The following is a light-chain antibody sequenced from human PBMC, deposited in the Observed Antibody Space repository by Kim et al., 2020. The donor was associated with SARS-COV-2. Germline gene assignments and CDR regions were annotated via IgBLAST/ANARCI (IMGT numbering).Light chain of an antibody. Sequence: PGERAIRSCRASQSIGTNLAGYHQKPGQAPRLLIYGASTRATGVPARISGSASGSDFTLTISSLQSGDFGTYYCQQYNNWFPYTFGQGTKLEI. CDR2: GAS. J-gene: IGKJ2*01. CDR3: QQYNNWFPYT. CDR1: QSIGTN. V-gene: IGKV3-15*01.